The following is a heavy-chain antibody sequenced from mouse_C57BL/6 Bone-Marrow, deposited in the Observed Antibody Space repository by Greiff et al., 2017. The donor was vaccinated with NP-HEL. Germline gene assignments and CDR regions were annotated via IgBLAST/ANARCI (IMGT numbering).Heavy chain of an antibody. CDR3: ARYLLRYWYFDV. Sequence: EVMLVESGPGLAKPSQTLSLSCSVTGYSITSDYWNWIRKFPGNKLEYIGYISYSGSTYYNPSLKSRNSIARDTSKNQYYLQLNPVTTEDTATYYCARYLLRYWYFDVWGTGTTVTVSS. CDR1: GYSITSDY. CDR2: ISYSGST. J-gene: IGHJ1*03. D-gene: IGHD1-1*01. V-gene: IGHV3-8*01.